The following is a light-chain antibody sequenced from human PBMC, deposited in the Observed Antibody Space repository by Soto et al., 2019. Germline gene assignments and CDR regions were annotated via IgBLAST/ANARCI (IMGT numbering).Light chain of an antibody. Sequence: QSVLTQPPSASGTPGQRVTISCSGSSSNIGSNTVHWYQQLPGTAPKLLIYSNNQRPSGVPDRFSGSKSGTSASLAISGLQSEDEADYYCAAWDESLNGHWVFGGGTKVTVL. CDR1: SSNIGSNT. J-gene: IGLJ3*02. CDR2: SNN. CDR3: AAWDESLNGHWV. V-gene: IGLV1-44*01.